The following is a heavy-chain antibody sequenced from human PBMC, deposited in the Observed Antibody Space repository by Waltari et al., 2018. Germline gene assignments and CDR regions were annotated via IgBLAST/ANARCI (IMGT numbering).Heavy chain of an antibody. J-gene: IGHJ3*02. V-gene: IGHV1-8*01. CDR3: ARGYSHDRDGAFDI. D-gene: IGHD4-4*01. Sequence: QVQLVQSGVEVKRPGASVTVSCKPSGYSFPSIEINWVRQATGQGLEWMGWMNPNSGNTDYAQRFQGRVTMTRDTSISAAYMELTNLRSEDTAVYYCARGYSHDRDGAFDIWGQGTMVIVSS. CDR1: GYSFPSIE. CDR2: MNPNSGNT.